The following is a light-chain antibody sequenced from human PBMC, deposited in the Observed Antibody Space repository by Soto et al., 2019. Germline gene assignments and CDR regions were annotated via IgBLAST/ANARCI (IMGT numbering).Light chain of an antibody. CDR2: GAS. J-gene: IGKJ1*01. CDR3: QQYGSSPRT. V-gene: IGKV3-20*01. Sequence: EIVLTQSPGTLSLSPGERATLSCRASQSVSSTYLAWYQQKPGQAPRLLIYGASNRATGIPDRFSGSGSGTDFTLTISRLEPEDFVVYYCQQYGSSPRTLGQGTKVEIK. CDR1: QSVSSTY.